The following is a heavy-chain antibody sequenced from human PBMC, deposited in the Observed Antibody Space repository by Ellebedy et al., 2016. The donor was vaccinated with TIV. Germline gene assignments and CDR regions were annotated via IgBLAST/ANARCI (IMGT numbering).Heavy chain of an antibody. Sequence: GESLKISXAASGFTFSSYWISWVRQAPGKGLEWVANINQDGSEKYYVDSVKGRFTISRDNAKNSLYLQMNSLRAEDTAVYYCARIDILSYGMDVWGQGTTVTVSS. CDR3: ARIDILSYGMDV. V-gene: IGHV3-7*03. D-gene: IGHD3-9*01. CDR2: INQDGSEK. J-gene: IGHJ6*02. CDR1: GFTFSSYW.